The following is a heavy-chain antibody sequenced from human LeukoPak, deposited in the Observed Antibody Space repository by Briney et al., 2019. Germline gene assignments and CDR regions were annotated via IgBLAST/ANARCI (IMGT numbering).Heavy chain of an antibody. CDR2: INGNGDDT. V-gene: IGHV3-43*02. D-gene: IGHD5-18*01. Sequence: PGGSLRLSCAASGFTFDNYIMHWVRQAPGKDLEWVSLINGNGDDTYYAHSVKGRFTISRDNIKNSLYLQMNNLRSEDTAFYYCAKDVDTGYFDPWGQGTLVTVSS. CDR3: AKDVDTGYFDP. J-gene: IGHJ5*02. CDR1: GFTFDNYI.